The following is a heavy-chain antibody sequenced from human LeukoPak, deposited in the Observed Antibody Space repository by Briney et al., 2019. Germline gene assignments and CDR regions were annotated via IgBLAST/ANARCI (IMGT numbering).Heavy chain of an antibody. J-gene: IGHJ5*02. CDR2: IYYSGST. CDR3: ARSYMVRGVRSWFDP. D-gene: IGHD3-10*01. V-gene: IGHV4-39*07. CDR1: GGSISSRTYY. Sequence: PSETLSLTCTVSGGSISSRTYYWGWIRQPPGKKLEWIGNIYYSGSTYYNPSLQSRVTISIDTSKNQFSLKLISLTAADTAIYYCARSYMVRGVRSWFDPWGQGTLVTVSS.